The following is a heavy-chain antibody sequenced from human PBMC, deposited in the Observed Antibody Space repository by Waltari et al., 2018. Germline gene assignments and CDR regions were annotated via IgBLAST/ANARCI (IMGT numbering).Heavy chain of an antibody. V-gene: IGHV1-69*05. CDR2: IIPIVGTA. CDR3: ARDRVPYYYGSGSYYSFDY. D-gene: IGHD3-10*01. Sequence: QVQLVQSGAEVEKPGSSVKVSCKASGGTFSSYAISWVRQAPGQGLEWMGGIIPIVGTANYSQKFQGRVTITTDESTSTAYMELSSLRSEDTAVYYCARDRVPYYYGSGSYYSFDYWGQGTLVTVSS. J-gene: IGHJ4*02. CDR1: GGTFSSYA.